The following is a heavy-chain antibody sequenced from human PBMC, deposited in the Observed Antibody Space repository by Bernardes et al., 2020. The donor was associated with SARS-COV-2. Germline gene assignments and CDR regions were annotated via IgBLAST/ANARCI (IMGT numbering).Heavy chain of an antibody. CDR2: INHSGST. D-gene: IGHD4-17*01. CDR3: ARGRTVTTFYARYNWFDP. J-gene: IGHJ5*02. CDR1: GGSFSGYY. V-gene: IGHV4-34*01. Sequence: SEPLSLTCAVYGGSFSGYYWSWIRQPPGKGLEWIGEINHSGSTNYNPSLKSRVTISVDTSKNQFSLKLSSVTAADTAVYYCARGRTVTTFYARYNWFDPWGQGTLVTVSS.